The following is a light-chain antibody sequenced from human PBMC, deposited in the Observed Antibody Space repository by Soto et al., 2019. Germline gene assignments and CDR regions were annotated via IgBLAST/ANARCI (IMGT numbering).Light chain of an antibody. CDR2: DAS. J-gene: IGKJ1*01. CDR3: QQYNSYPWT. Sequence: DIQMTQSPSTLSASVGDRVTITCRASQSISSWLAWYQQKPGKAPKLLSYDASSLESGVPSRFSGSGSGTVFTLTISSLQPDDFATYYCQQYNSYPWTFGQGTKVEIK. V-gene: IGKV1-5*01. CDR1: QSISSW.